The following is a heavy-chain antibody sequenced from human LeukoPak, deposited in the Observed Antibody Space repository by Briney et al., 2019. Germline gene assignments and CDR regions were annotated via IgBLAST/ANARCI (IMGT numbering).Heavy chain of an antibody. CDR1: GFTFSSYS. V-gene: IGHV3-74*01. CDR3: ARVDGDYGFDY. D-gene: IGHD4-17*01. Sequence: GGSLRLSCAASGFTFSSYSMNWVRQAPGKGLVWVSRINSDGSSTSYADSVKGRFTISRDNAKNTLYLQMNSLRAEDTAVYYCARVDGDYGFDYWGQGTLVTVSS. J-gene: IGHJ4*02. CDR2: INSDGSST.